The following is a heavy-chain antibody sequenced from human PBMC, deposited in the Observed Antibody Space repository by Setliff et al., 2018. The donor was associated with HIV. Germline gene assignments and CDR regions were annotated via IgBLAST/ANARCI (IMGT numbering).Heavy chain of an antibody. CDR3: ARNQGSSFGQGFDY. CDR1: GFTLSDHY. J-gene: IGHJ4*02. V-gene: IGHV3-72*01. CDR2: IRNKANSFTI. D-gene: IGHD6-13*01. Sequence: GGSLRLSCAASGFTLSDHYMDWVRQAPGKGLEWVGRIRNKANSFTIEYAASVKGRFTISKDESKNLLFLQMNSLKTEDTAVYYCARNQGSSFGQGFDYWGQGTLVTSPQ.